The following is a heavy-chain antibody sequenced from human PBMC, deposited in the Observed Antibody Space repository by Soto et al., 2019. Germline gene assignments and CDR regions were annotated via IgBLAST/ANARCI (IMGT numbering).Heavy chain of an antibody. CDR2: IYSGGST. J-gene: IGHJ4*02. CDR1: GFTVSNTY. CDR3: VRSLGTGSYPADY. D-gene: IGHD1-26*01. Sequence: GSLRLSCAASGFTVSNTYMSWVRQAPGKGLEWVSVIYSGGSTYYADSVEGRFAISRDSSENTLTLQMNSLRAEDTAMYYCVRSLGTGSYPADYWGQGTPVTVSS. V-gene: IGHV3-66*01.